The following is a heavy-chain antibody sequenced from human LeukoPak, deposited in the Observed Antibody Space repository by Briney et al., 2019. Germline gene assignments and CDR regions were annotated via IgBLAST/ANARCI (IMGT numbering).Heavy chain of an antibody. V-gene: IGHV3-21*04. CDR2: ISSSSSYI. CDR3: ARALMASDSSRLGYYYGMDV. CDR1: GFTFSSYS. D-gene: IGHD3-22*01. J-gene: IGHJ6*02. Sequence: PGGSLRLSCAASGFTFSSYSMNWVRQAPGKGLEWVSSISSSSSYIYYADSVKGRFTISRDNAKNSLFLQMNSLRADDTALYRCARALMASDSSRLGYYYGMDVWGPGTTVTVSS.